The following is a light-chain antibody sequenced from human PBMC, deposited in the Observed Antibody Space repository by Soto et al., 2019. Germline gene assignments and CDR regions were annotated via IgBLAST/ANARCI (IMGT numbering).Light chain of an antibody. CDR1: QSVSLS. CDR3: QSTYDTPS. J-gene: IGKJ4*01. Sequence: EIVLTQSPATLSVSLGDSATLSCRASQSVSLSLAWYQMRPGQPPRLLIYGASTRATDIPARFSGSGSGTDFTLTISSLQSDDSAIYYCQSTYDTPSFGGGTKVDVK. V-gene: IGKV3-15*01. CDR2: GAS.